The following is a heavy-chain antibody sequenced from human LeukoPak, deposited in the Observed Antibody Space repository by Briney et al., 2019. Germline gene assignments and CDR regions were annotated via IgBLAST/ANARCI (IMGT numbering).Heavy chain of an antibody. J-gene: IGHJ6*03. CDR3: ARDKRDFDYYMDV. CDR1: GFTCSSYS. CDR2: ISSSSSYI. Sequence: GGSLRLSCAASGFTCSSYSMNWVRQAPGKGLEWVSYISSSSSYIYYADSVKGRFTISRDNAKNSLYLQMNSLRAEDTAVYYCARDKRDFDYYMDVWGKGTTVTISS. D-gene: IGHD3/OR15-3a*01. V-gene: IGHV3-21*01.